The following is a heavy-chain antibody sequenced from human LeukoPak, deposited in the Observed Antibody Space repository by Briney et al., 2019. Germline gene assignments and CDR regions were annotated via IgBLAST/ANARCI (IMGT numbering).Heavy chain of an antibody. Sequence: GGSLRLSCAASGFTFNTYAMTWVRQAPGKGLEWVSGISGSGGSTYYADSVKGRFTISRDNSKNTLYLQVNSLRAEDTAVYYCAKDSSSGPFDYWGQGTLVTVSS. CDR2: ISGSGGST. CDR1: GFTFNTYA. J-gene: IGHJ4*02. CDR3: AKDSSSGPFDY. D-gene: IGHD3-3*01. V-gene: IGHV3-23*01.